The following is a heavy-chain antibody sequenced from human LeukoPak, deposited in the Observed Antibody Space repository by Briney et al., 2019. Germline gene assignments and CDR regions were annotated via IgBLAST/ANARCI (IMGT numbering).Heavy chain of an antibody. CDR3: ARDEAGTGYYYGMDV. V-gene: IGHV3-21*01. CDR2: ISSGSSYI. Sequence: PGGSLRLSCAASGFTFSSYSMNWVRQAPGKGLEWVSSISSGSSYIYYADSVKGRFTISRDNAKNSLYLQMNSLRAEDTAVYYCARDEAGTGYYYGMDVWGKGTTVTVSS. CDR1: GFTFSSYS. D-gene: IGHD6-13*01. J-gene: IGHJ6*04.